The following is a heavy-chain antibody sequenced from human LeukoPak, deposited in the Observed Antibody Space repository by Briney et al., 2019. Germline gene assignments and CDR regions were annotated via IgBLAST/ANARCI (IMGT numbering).Heavy chain of an antibody. CDR2: IYSSGSA. CDR1: GGSISDYY. Sequence: SSETLSLTCTVSGGSISDYYWTWIRQTPGKGLEWIGYIYSSGSADYNSSLKSRVTISVDTSKNLFSLKLRSVTAADTAVYYCARGHYIFDPWGQGILVTVSS. V-gene: IGHV4-59*01. D-gene: IGHD4-11*01. J-gene: IGHJ5*02. CDR3: ARGHYIFDP.